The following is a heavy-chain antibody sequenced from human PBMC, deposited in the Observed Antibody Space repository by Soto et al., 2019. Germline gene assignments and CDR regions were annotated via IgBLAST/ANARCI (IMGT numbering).Heavy chain of an antibody. CDR3: ARSRIAVAGRYYYYGMDV. J-gene: IGHJ6*02. CDR1: GFTFDDYG. Sequence: PGGSLRLSCAASGFTFDDYGMSWVRQAPGKGLEWVSGINWNGGSTGYADSVKGRFTISRDNAKNSLYLQMNSLRAEDTALYYCARSRIAVAGRYYYYGMDVWGQGTTVTVSS. CDR2: INWNGGST. D-gene: IGHD6-19*01. V-gene: IGHV3-20*04.